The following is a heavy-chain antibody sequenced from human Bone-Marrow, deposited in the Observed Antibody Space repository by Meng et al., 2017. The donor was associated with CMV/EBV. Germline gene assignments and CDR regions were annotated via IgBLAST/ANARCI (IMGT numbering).Heavy chain of an antibody. V-gene: IGHV3-33*06. CDR2: IWYDGSKK. CDR3: AKDSDNLAFDY. Sequence: LSWAAAGLTFRSWGMRWGRQAPGKGLEWVAVIWYDGSKKYYADAVKGRFTIARDNSKNTLYLQMNSLRAEDTAVYYCAKDSDNLAFDYWGQGTLVTVSS. D-gene: IGHD1-1*01. J-gene: IGHJ4*02. CDR1: GLTFRSWG.